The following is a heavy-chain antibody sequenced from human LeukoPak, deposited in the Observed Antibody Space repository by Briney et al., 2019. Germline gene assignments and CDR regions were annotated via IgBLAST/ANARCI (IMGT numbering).Heavy chain of an antibody. CDR2: ISGSGGST. CDR3: AKDPDTMIVVVIPFFDY. CDR1: GFTFSSYA. J-gene: IGHJ4*02. D-gene: IGHD3-22*01. Sequence: GGSLRLSCAASGFTFSSYAMSWVRQAPGKGLGWVSAISGSGGSTYYADSVKGRFTISRDNSKNTLYLQMNSLRAEDTAVYYCAKDPDTMIVVVIPFFDYWGQGTLVTVSS. V-gene: IGHV3-23*01.